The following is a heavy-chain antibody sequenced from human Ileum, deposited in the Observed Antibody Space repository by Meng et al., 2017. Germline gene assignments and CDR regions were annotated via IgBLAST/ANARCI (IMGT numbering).Heavy chain of an antibody. J-gene: IGHJ4*02. Sequence: VSQRGSDPCLVKPSGTLSLNCSVSSGYITSDTYWSCVLLPPGKGLEWIGQISHSGSTFYNPSLKIRVTMSVDKSKSQFSLMLTSVTAADTAVYYCARHGGYYQGFWGQGTLVTVSS. CDR2: ISHSGST. CDR3: ARHGGYYQGF. D-gene: IGHD4-23*01. V-gene: IGHV4-4*02. CDR1: SGYITSDTY.